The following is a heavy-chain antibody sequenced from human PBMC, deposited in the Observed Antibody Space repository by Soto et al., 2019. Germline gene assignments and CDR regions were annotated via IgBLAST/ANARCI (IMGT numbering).Heavy chain of an antibody. CDR2: IYYSGST. V-gene: IGHV4-59*01. J-gene: IGHJ6*02. CDR1: GGSISSYY. Sequence: LETLSLTCTVSGGSISSYYWSWIRQPPGKGLEWIGYIYYSGSTNYNPSLKSRVTISVDTSKNQFSLKLSSVTAADTAVYYCARDRAYGMDVWGQGTTVTVSS. CDR3: ARDRAYGMDV.